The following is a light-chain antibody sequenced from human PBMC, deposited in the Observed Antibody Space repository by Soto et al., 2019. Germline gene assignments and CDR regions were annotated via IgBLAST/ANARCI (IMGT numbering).Light chain of an antibody. Sequence: EIGMTQSPATLSVSPGESATLSCRASQSINRDLAWYVQKPGQAPRLLIYDASNRATGIPARFSGSGSGTDFTLTISSLEPEDFAVYYCQQRSNWITFGQGTRPAIK. J-gene: IGKJ5*01. CDR1: QSINRD. V-gene: IGKV3-11*01. CDR2: DAS. CDR3: QQRSNWIT.